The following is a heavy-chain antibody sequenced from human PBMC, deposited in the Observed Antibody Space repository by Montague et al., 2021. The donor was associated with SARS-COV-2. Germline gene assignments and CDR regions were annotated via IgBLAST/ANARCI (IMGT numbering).Heavy chain of an antibody. Sequence: SLRLSCAASGFTFSSHWMHWVRQLPGKGLLWVSRINTDGTMTNYADSVKGRFIISRDNAKNSMYLQMNSLRVEDTAVYYCATDRTVAPGYGFDPWGQGTLVTVSS. CDR3: ATDRTVAPGYGFDP. J-gene: IGHJ5*02. V-gene: IGHV3-74*01. CDR1: GFTFSSHW. CDR2: INTDGTMT. D-gene: IGHD3-9*01.